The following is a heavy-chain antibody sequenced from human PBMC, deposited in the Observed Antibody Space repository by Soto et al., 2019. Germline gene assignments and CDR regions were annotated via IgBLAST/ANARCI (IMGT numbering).Heavy chain of an antibody. CDR3: ARVYGGNSDFAPLGSY. D-gene: IGHD2-21*02. J-gene: IGHJ4*02. Sequence: QVQLVQSGAEVKKPGSSVKVSCKASGGTFSSYAISWVRQAPGQGLEWMGGLIPIFGTANYAQKFQGRVTLTADESTSTAYMELSSLRSEDTAVYYCARVYGGNSDFAPLGSYWGQGTLVTVSS. CDR2: LIPIFGTA. CDR1: GGTFSSYA. V-gene: IGHV1-69*01.